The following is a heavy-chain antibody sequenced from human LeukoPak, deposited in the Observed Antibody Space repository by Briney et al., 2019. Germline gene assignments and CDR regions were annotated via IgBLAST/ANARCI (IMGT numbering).Heavy chain of an antibody. CDR2: INWNSDTK. Sequence: GGSLRLSCVGSGFAFHNYAMHWVRRPPGKGLEWVSAINWNSDTKAYADSVKGRFTISRDRARTSLYLQMDSLRPEDTALYYCAKDTGGNGAYFYAMDVWGQGTSVTVSS. J-gene: IGHJ6*02. D-gene: IGHD4-23*01. CDR3: AKDTGGNGAYFYAMDV. CDR1: GFAFHNYA. V-gene: IGHV3-9*01.